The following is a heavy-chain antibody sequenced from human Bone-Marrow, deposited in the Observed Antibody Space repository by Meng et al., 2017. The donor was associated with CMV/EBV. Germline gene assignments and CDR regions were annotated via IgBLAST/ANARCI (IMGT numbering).Heavy chain of an antibody. J-gene: IGHJ4*02. Sequence: LSLTCAASGFTFSSYEMNWVRQAPGKGLEWVSYISSSGSTIYYADSVKGRFTISRDNANNSLYLQMNSLRAEDTAVYYCARATPLDIVVVVAATRSGPLDYWGQGTLVTVSS. CDR2: ISSSGSTI. V-gene: IGHV3-48*03. D-gene: IGHD2-15*01. CDR3: ARATPLDIVVVVAATRSGPLDY. CDR1: GFTFSSYE.